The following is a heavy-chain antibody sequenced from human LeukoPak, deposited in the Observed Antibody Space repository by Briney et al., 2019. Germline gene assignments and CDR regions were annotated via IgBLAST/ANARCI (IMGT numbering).Heavy chain of an antibody. V-gene: IGHV3-74*01. CDR1: GFPFSNYW. Sequence: GGSLRLSCAASGFPFSNYWMHWVRQAPGKGLVWASRVNSDGSTTNYADSVKGRLTISRDNAENTLYMRMNSLRPEDTAVYYCARGYYSSSRFDSWGQGTLVTVSS. CDR3: ARGYYSSSRFDS. J-gene: IGHJ4*02. D-gene: IGHD6-13*01. CDR2: VNSDGSTT.